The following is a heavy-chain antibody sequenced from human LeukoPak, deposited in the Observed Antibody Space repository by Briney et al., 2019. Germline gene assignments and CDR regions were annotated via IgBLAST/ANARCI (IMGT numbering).Heavy chain of an antibody. CDR1: GFTFSSYW. D-gene: IGHD4-23*01. V-gene: IGHV3-74*01. CDR3: ARGRPHGNDY. J-gene: IGHJ4*02. Sequence: GGSLTLSCAASGFTFSSYWMNWVRQAPGKGLVWVSRIASDGSSTTYADSVKGRFSISRDNAKNTLYLQMNSLRVEDTAVYYCARGRPHGNDYWGQGTLVTVSS. CDR2: IASDGSST.